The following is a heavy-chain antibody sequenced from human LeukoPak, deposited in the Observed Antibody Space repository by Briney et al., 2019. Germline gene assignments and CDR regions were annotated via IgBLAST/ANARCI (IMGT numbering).Heavy chain of an antibody. CDR3: ARFNAPRFVDNWFAP. J-gene: IGHJ5*02. CDR2: IFPGDSQT. CDR1: GYDFFGYW. V-gene: IGHV5-51*01. Sequence: GESLKISCKGFGYDFFGYWIGWVRQMPGKGLEWMGIIFPGDSQTYYSPSFQGQVTMSADKSINTAYLQWSSLKALDTAVYYCARFNAPRFVDNWFAPWGQGTLVTVSS. D-gene: IGHD2-8*01.